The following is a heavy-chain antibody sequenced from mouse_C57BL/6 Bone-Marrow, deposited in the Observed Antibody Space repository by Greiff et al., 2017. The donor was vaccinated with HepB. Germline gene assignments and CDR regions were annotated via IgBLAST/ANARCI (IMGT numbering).Heavy chain of an antibody. CDR3: ARWEVKAWFAY. J-gene: IGHJ3*01. V-gene: IGHV1-20*01. Sequence: EVKLQQSGPELVKPGDSVKISCKASGYSFTGYFMNWVMQSHGKSLEWIGRINPYNGDTFYNQKFKGKATLTVDKSSSTAHMELRSLTSEDSAVYYCARWEVKAWFAYWGQGTLVTVSA. D-gene: IGHD2-2*01. CDR2: INPYNGDT. CDR1: GYSFTGYF.